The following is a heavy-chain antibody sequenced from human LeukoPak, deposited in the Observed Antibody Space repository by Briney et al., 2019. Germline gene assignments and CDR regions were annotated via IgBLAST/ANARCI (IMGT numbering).Heavy chain of an antibody. CDR2: INWNGGST. J-gene: IGHJ5*02. D-gene: IGHD3-22*01. CDR1: GFTFDDYG. Sequence: GGSLRLSCAASGFTFDDYGMSWVRQAPGKGLERVSGINWNGGSTGYADSVKGRFTISRDNAKNSLYLQMNSLRAEDTALYHCARHSPAVGYYDSSGYYSWLDPWGQGTLVTVSS. CDR3: ARHSPAVGYYDSSGYYSWLDP. V-gene: IGHV3-20*01.